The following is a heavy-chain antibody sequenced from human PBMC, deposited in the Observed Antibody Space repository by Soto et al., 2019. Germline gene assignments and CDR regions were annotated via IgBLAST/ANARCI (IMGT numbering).Heavy chain of an antibody. Sequence: ASVKVSCKVSGYTLTELSMHWVRQAPGKGLECMGGFDPEYGETIYAQKLQGRVTMTEXTXXDXXXMXLXXLRPEDTAVYYCETIPGEYYDSSGYLDAFDIWG. J-gene: IGHJ3*02. D-gene: IGHD3-22*01. CDR2: FDPEYGET. CDR3: ETIPGEYYDSSGYLDAFDI. V-gene: IGHV1-24*01. CDR1: GYTLTELS.